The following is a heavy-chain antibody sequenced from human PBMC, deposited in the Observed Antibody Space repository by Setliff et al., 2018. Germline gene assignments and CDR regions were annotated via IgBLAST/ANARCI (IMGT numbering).Heavy chain of an antibody. CDR3: ARRGERFFNWFDP. Sequence: GEYLKISCKGSGYSFTDYWIAWVRQTPGKGLEWMGTIYPGNADTRYSPSFQGQVTISTDTSINTAFLQWNNLKAPDTAVYYCARRGERFFNWFDPWGQGTLVTVSS. D-gene: IGHD2-21*01. CDR1: GYSFTDYW. CDR2: IYPGNADT. J-gene: IGHJ5*02. V-gene: IGHV5-51*01.